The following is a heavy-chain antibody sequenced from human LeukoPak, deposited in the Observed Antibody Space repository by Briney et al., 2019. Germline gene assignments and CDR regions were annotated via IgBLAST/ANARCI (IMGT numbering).Heavy chain of an antibody. V-gene: IGHV3-9*01. CDR2: ISWNSDTI. CDR1: GFTFDDYA. CDR3: ARDLRPYSGSYAAFDI. D-gene: IGHD1-26*01. J-gene: IGHJ3*02. Sequence: GGSLRLSCAVSGFTFDDYAMHWVRQVPGKGLEWVSGISWNSDTIDLADSVKGRFTISRDNAKNSLYLQMNRLRAEDTALYYCARDLRPYSGSYAAFDIWGQGTMVTVSS.